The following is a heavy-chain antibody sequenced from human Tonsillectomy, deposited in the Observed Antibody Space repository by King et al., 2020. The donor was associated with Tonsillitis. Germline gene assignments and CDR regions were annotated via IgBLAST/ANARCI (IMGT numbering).Heavy chain of an antibody. CDR2: ILPDGTYI. D-gene: IGHD7-27*01. CDR3: AREYWGAGDY. CDR1: GFPFSTYW. Sequence: VQLVESGGGLIQPGGSLRLSCAASGFPFSTYWMFWVRQGPGKGLEWVSRILPDGTYIRYADSVMGRFTISRDNAKNTLFFRLSSLRAEDTALYYCAREYWGAGDYWGQGSQVIVSS. J-gene: IGHJ4*02. V-gene: IGHV3-74*01.